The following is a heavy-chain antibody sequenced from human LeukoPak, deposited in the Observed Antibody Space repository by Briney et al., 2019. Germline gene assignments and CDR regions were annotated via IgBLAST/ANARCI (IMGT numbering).Heavy chain of an antibody. V-gene: IGHV3-23*01. Sequence: GGSLRLSCAASGFTFSNYAMSWVRQAPGKGLEWVSILSGSGGATYYADSVKGRFTISRDNSKNTLYLQMNSLRAEDTAVYYCARVTNIEDAFDIWGQGTMVTVSS. D-gene: IGHD2/OR15-2a*01. CDR3: ARVTNIEDAFDI. CDR1: GFTFSNYA. CDR2: LSGSGGAT. J-gene: IGHJ3*02.